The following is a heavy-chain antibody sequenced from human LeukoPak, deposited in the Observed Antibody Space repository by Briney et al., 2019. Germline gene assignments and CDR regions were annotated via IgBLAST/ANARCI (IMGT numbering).Heavy chain of an antibody. CDR2: INPSGGST. D-gene: IGHD6-13*01. J-gene: IGHJ4*02. Sequence: ASVKVSCKASGYTFTSYYMHWVRQAPGQGLEWMGIINPSGGSTSYAQKFQGRVTMTRDMSTSTVYMELSSLRAEDTAVYYCAKPGVRAGPYYFDYWGQGTLVTVSS. CDR1: GYTFTSYY. V-gene: IGHV1-46*01. CDR3: AKPGVRAGPYYFDY.